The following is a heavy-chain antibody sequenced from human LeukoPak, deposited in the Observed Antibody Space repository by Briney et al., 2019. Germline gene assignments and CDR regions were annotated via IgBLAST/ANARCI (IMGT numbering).Heavy chain of an antibody. CDR2: ISGSGGST. CDR1: GFTFSSYA. D-gene: IGHD3-10*01. CDR3: ANSYYYSSGSYYPFDY. Sequence: GGSLRLSCAASGFTFSSYAMSWVRQAPGKGLEWVSAISGSGGSTYYADSVKGRFTISRDNSKNTLYLQMNSLRAEDTAVYYCANSYYYSSGSYYPFDYWGQGTLVTVSS. J-gene: IGHJ4*02. V-gene: IGHV3-23*01.